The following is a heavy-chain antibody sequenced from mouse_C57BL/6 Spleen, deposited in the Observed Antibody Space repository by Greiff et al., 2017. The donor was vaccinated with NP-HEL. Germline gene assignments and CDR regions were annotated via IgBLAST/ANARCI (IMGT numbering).Heavy chain of an antibody. Sequence: EVKLMESGGGLVQPGGSLTLSCAASGFTFSDYGMAWVRQAPRKGPEWVAFISNLAYSIYYADTVTGRFTVSRENAKNTLYLEMSSLRSEDTAMYDCARHHSNYGAMDYWGQGTSVTVSS. J-gene: IGHJ4*01. V-gene: IGHV5-15*01. D-gene: IGHD2-5*01. CDR3: ARHHSNYGAMDY. CDR1: GFTFSDYG. CDR2: ISNLAYSI.